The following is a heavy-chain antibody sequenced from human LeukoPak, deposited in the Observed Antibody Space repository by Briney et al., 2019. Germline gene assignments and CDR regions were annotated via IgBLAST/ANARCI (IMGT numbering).Heavy chain of an antibody. CDR2: IYYSGST. Sequence: SETLSLTCTVSGGSISSRSYYWGSIRQPPGKGLEWIGNIYYSGSTYYNPSLKRRVTISVDTSKNQFSLKLSSVTATDTAVYYCASYQVGATSGFDYWGQGTLVTVSS. CDR1: GGSISSRSYY. V-gene: IGHV4-39*01. D-gene: IGHD1-26*01. CDR3: ASYQVGATSGFDY. J-gene: IGHJ4*02.